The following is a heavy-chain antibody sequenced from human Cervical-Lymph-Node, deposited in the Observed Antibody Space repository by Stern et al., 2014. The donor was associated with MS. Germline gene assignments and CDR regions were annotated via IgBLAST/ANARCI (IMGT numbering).Heavy chain of an antibody. CDR1: GFTFSDRH. CDR2: IKNKGNSYIT. D-gene: IGHD5-12*01. J-gene: IGHJ4*02. CDR3: AKDSGYGHYFDY. V-gene: IGHV3-72*01. Sequence: EVQLEESGGGLVQPGGSLRLSCAASGFTFSDRHMDWVRQAAGKGLEWVGRIKNKGNSYITEYAASVKGRFTISRDDSKNSVYLQMNSLKTEDTAVYYCAKDSGYGHYFDYWGQGTLVTVSS.